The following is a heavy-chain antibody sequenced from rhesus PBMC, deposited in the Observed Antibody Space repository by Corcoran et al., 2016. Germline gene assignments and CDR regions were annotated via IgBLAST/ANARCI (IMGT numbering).Heavy chain of an antibody. CDR3: AERRGQFLEWSHYDN. Sequence: QVQLQESGPGLVKPSETLSLTCAVSGGSISADSYWSWLRQPPGTGLEWIGYIFGSGGGTNYSPSLSNRVSISIDTSKNQFSLRLSSVTAADTALYYCAERRGQFLEWSHYDNWGQGVLVTVSS. D-gene: IGHD3-3*01. CDR1: GGSISADSY. J-gene: IGHJ4*01. V-gene: IGHV4-106*01. CDR2: IFGSGGGT.